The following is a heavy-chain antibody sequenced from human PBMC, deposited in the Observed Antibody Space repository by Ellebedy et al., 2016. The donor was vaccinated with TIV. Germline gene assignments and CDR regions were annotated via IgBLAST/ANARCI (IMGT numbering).Heavy chain of an antibody. Sequence: GGSLRLSXAASGFTLTDYYMSWIRQAPGKGLEWISYITSGSSSGSAKYYADSVQGRFTISRDNAKNSLYLQMNSLRAEDTAIYYCARGEWFGKFLDYFDPWGQGTLVTVSS. D-gene: IGHD3-10*01. CDR1: GFTLTDYY. J-gene: IGHJ5*02. CDR3: ARGEWFGKFLDYFDP. CDR2: ITSGSSSGSAK. V-gene: IGHV3-11*01.